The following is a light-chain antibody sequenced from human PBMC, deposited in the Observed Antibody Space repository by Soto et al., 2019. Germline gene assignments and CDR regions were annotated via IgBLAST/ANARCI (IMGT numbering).Light chain of an antibody. J-gene: IGKJ4*01. V-gene: IGKV3-15*01. CDR2: GAS. CDR1: QSVSNN. CDR3: QQYNNWPRGT. Sequence: EIVMTQSPATLSVSPGERATLSCRASQSVSNNLAWYQQKPGQAPRLLICGASTRATGIPARFSGSGSGTEFTLTISSLQSEDFAVYYCQQYNNWPRGTFGGGTKVEIK.